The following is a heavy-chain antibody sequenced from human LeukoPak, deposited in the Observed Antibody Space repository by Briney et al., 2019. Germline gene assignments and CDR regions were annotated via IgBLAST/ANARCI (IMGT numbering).Heavy chain of an antibody. J-gene: IGHJ4*02. CDR2: ISSGAGTM. CDR1: GFMFSSFE. Sequence: GGSLRLSCAASGFMFSSFEMYWVRQAPGKGLEWVAYISSGAGTMYYADSVKGRFTISRDDAKNSLFLQMNSLRAEDTAVYYCALLAVASDFDYWGQGTLVTVSS. CDR3: ALLAVASDFDY. V-gene: IGHV3-48*03. D-gene: IGHD6-19*01.